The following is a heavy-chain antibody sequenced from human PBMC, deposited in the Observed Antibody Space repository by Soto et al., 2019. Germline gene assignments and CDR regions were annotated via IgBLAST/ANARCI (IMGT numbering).Heavy chain of an antibody. CDR2: FSAHNGNT. D-gene: IGHD1-1*01. Sequence: QVHLVQSGAEVKKPGASVKVSCQGSGYAFTTYGITWVRQAPGQGLEWMGWFSAHNGNTNYAQKLQGRVTVTRDTSTSTAYMELRSLRYDDTAVYYCARGRYGDYWGQGALVTVSS. V-gene: IGHV1-18*01. CDR1: GYAFTTYG. J-gene: IGHJ4*02. CDR3: ARGRYGDY.